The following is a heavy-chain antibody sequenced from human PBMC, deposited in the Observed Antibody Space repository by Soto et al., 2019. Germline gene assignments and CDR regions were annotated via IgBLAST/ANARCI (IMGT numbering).Heavy chain of an antibody. CDR3: ATGGPSGYDYADYVTYYYYYGLDV. V-gene: IGHV1-24*01. CDR2: FDPEDGET. Sequence: GASAKVSCKVSGYTLTELSMHWVRQAPGKGLEWMGGFDPEDGETIYAQKFQGRVTMTEDTSTDTAYMELSSLRSEDTAVYYCATGGPSGYDYADYVTYYYYYGLDVWGQGTAVTVSS. J-gene: IGHJ6*02. D-gene: IGHD5-12*01. CDR1: GYTLTELS.